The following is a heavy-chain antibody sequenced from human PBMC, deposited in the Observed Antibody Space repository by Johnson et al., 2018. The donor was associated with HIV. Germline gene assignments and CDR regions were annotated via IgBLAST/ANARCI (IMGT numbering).Heavy chain of an antibody. D-gene: IGHD1-26*01. CDR3: AKGWSRTVGATLGPGAFDI. V-gene: IGHV3-30*02. Sequence: QVQLVESGGGVVQPGGSLRLSCAASGFTFSSYGMHWVRQAPGKGLEWVAFIRYDGSNKYYADSVKGRFTISRDNSKNTLYLQMNSLRAEDTAVYYCAKGWSRTVGATLGPGAFDIWGQGTMVTVSS. CDR2: IRYDGSNK. J-gene: IGHJ3*02. CDR1: GFTFSSYG.